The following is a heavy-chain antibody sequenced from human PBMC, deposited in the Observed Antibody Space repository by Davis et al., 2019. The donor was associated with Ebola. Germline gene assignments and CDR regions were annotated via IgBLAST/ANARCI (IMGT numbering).Heavy chain of an antibody. Sequence: SVKVSCKASAFTFTSSAMQWVRQARGQRLEWIGWIVVGSGNTNYAQKFQERVTITRDMSTSTAYMELSSLRSEDTAVYYCAAETMRLAYYGMDVWGQGTTVTVSS. J-gene: IGHJ6*02. CDR2: IVVGSGNT. V-gene: IGHV1-58*02. CDR3: AAETMRLAYYGMDV. CDR1: AFTFTSSA. D-gene: IGHD1-1*01.